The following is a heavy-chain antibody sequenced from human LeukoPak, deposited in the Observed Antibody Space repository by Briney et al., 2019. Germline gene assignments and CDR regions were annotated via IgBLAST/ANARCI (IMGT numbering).Heavy chain of an antibody. J-gene: IGHJ4*02. CDR1: GGSISSSSYF. CDR3: ARHNPFRPFPDY. D-gene: IGHD2/OR15-2a*01. CDR2: IYYSGST. V-gene: IGHV4-39*01. Sequence: SEALSLTCTVSGGSISSSSYFWGWIRQPPGKGLEWIGTIYYSGSTYYNPSLKSRVTFSLDTSNNQFSLKLSSVTAADTAVYFCARHNPFRPFPDYWGQGTLVTVSP.